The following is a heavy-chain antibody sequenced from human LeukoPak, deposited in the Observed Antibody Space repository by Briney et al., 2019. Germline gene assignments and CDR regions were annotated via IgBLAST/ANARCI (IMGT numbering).Heavy chain of an antibody. CDR3: ARDLPPGSSGWYLGY. CDR2: ISSSSSTI. J-gene: IGHJ4*02. Sequence: PGGSLRLSCAASGVTFSSYSMNWVRQAPGKGLEWVSYISSSSSTIYYADSVKGRFTISRDNAKNTLYLQMNSLRDEDTAVYYCARDLPPGSSGWYLGYWGQGTLVTVSS. CDR1: GVTFSSYS. V-gene: IGHV3-48*02. D-gene: IGHD6-19*01.